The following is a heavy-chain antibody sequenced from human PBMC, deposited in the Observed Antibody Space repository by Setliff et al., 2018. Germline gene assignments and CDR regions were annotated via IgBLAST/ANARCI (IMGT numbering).Heavy chain of an antibody. CDR2: INPSGGST. Sequence: ASVKVSCKASGYTFTSYYMHWVRQAPGQGLEWMGIINPSGGSTNYAQKFQGRVTMTTDTSTSTAYMELRSLRSDDTAVYYCARDIAYYYDSSGPSGYWGQGTLVTVSS. J-gene: IGHJ4*02. CDR3: ARDIAYYYDSSGPSGY. CDR1: GYTFTSYY. V-gene: IGHV1-46*01. D-gene: IGHD3-22*01.